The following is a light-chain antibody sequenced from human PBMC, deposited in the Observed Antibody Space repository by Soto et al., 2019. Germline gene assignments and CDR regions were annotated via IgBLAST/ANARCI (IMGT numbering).Light chain of an antibody. J-gene: IGKJ5*01. CDR1: QSVGAS. Sequence: EIVLTQPPDLPSVSPGERASLSCRASQSVGASLAWYQQKPGQAPRLLFYRISTRATGIPARFGGSGSGTEFTLTINSLQSEDFAVYYCQQHYQWPITFGQGTRLEIK. V-gene: IGKV3D-15*01. CDR2: RIS. CDR3: QQHYQWPIT.